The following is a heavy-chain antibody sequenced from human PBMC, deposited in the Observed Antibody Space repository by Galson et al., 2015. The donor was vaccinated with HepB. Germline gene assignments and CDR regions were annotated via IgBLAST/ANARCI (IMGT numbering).Heavy chain of an antibody. CDR1: GFTFSYYA. Sequence: SLRLSCAASGFTFSYYAMSWVRQAPGKGLEWVAYISTRSTYIYYADSMKGRFTISRDDAKNSLYLQMNSLRADDTAVYYCARVYDGDDAGEDYGMDVWGPGATVTVSS. CDR2: ISTRSTYI. J-gene: IGHJ6*02. V-gene: IGHV3-21*06. D-gene: IGHD4-17*01. CDR3: ARVYDGDDAGEDYGMDV.